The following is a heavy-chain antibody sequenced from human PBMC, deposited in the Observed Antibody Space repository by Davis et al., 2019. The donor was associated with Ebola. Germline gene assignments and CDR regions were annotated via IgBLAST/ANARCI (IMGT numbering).Heavy chain of an antibody. CDR3: ARDSATVTTYFDY. D-gene: IGHD4-11*01. CDR2: ISSSSSTM. CDR1: GFIFSSYG. Sequence: GGSLRLSCAASGFIFSSYGMKWVRQAPGKGLEWISYISSSSSTMYYADSVKGRFTISRDNAKNSLYLQMNSLRDEDTAVYYCARDSATVTTYFDYWGRGTLVTVSS. J-gene: IGHJ4*02. V-gene: IGHV3-48*02.